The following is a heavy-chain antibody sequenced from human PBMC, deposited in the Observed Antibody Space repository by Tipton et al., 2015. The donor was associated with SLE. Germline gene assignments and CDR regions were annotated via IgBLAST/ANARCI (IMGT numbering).Heavy chain of an antibody. J-gene: IGHJ4*02. V-gene: IGHV4-31*03. Sequence: TLSLTCTVSGGSITNDAYYWSWIRQSPGKGLEWIGYIYYDGNSHYNPSLKSRLSISVDTSKNQFSLKLSSVTAADTAVYYCARGYDSTRGLLGWFFDYWGQGTLVTVSS. CDR2: IYYDGNS. CDR1: GGSITNDAYY. CDR3: ARGYDSTRGLLGWFFDY. D-gene: IGHD3-22*01.